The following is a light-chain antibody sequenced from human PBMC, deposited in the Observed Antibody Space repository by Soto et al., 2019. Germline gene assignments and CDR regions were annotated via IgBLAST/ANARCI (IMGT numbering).Light chain of an antibody. V-gene: IGKV1-33*01. CDR2: DAS. CDR3: QQYDNLPIT. J-gene: IGKJ5*01. CDR1: EDINNY. Sequence: DIQMTQSPSSLSASVGDRVTITCQATEDINNYLNWYQQKPGKAPKLLIYDASNLEAGVPSRFRGSGSGTDFTFTIRSLQPEDIATYYCQQYDNLPITFGQGTRLEIK.